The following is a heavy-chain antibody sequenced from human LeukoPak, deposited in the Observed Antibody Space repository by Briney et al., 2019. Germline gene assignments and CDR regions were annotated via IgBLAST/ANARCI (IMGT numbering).Heavy chain of an antibody. CDR2: IYYSGST. V-gene: IGHV4-59*01. CDR1: GGSISNYY. Sequence: SETLTLTCTVSGGSISNYYLSWIRQPPGKGLEWIGFIYYSGSTNYNPSLRSRVTISVDTSKNQFSLKLSTVTEADTAVYYCARRGYFDYWGQRALVTVSS. J-gene: IGHJ4*02. CDR3: ARRGYFDY.